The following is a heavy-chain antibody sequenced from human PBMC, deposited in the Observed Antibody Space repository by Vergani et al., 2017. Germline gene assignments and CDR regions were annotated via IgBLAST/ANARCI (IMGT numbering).Heavy chain of an antibody. J-gene: IGHJ4*02. CDR3: ARGGLERWLHPFDY. CDR1: GYTFTSYY. Sequence: QVQLVQSGAEVKKPGASVKVSCKASGYTFTSYYMHWVRQAPGQGLEWMGIINPSGGSTSYAQKFQGRVTMTMDTATSTVDTELSSRRSEDTAVYYCARGGLERWLHPFDYWGQGTLVTVSS. D-gene: IGHD5-24*01. V-gene: IGHV1-46*01. CDR2: INPSGGST.